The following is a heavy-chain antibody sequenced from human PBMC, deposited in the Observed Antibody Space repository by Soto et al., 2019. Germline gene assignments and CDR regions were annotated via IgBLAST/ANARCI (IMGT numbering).Heavy chain of an antibody. V-gene: IGHV4-4*02. J-gene: IGHJ5*02. D-gene: IGHD6-13*01. CDR3: AREVNSSPARGPNWFDP. CDR1: GDSINNSHW. Sequence: QVQLQESGPGLVQPSGTLSLTCAVSGDSINNSHWWSWVRQTPGKGLEWIGETYHSGTTNYNPSLKNRVTISRDKSKNQFSLKMNSVTAADTAVYYCAREVNSSPARGPNWFDPWGQGTLVTVSS. CDR2: TYHSGTT.